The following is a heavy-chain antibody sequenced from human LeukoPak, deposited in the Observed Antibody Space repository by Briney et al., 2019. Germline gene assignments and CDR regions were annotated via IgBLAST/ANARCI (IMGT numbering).Heavy chain of an antibody. D-gene: IGHD2-2*01. Sequence: GGSLRLSCAASGFTFSSYAMSWVRQAPGKGLEWVSAISGGGGSTYYADSVKGRFTISRDNSKNTLCLQMNSLSAEDTAVYYCATGDCSSTSCYFLYWGQGTLVTVSS. CDR3: ATGDCSSTSCYFLY. J-gene: IGHJ4*02. V-gene: IGHV3-23*01. CDR1: GFTFSSYA. CDR2: ISGGGGST.